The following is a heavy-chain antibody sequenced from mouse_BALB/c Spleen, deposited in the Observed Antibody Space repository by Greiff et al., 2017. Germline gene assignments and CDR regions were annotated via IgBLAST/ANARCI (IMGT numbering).Heavy chain of an antibody. D-gene: IGHD2-5*01. V-gene: IGHV1S137*01. J-gene: IGHJ2*01. CDR3: ARSYSNYEYYFDY. CDR2: ISTYYGDA. Sequence: QVQLQQSGAELVRPGVSVKISCKGSGYTFTDYAMHWVKQSHAKSLEWIGVISTYYGDASYNQKFKGKATMTVDKSSSTAYMELARLTSEDSAIYYCARSYSNYEYYFDYWGQGTTLTVSS. CDR1: GYTFTDYA.